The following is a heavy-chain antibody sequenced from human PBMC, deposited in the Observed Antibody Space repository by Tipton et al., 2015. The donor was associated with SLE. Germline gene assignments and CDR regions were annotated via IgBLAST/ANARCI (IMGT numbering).Heavy chain of an antibody. D-gene: IGHD3-10*01. Sequence: LRLSCTVSGGSISSSSYYWGWIRQPPGKGLEWIGSIYYSGSTYYNPSLKSRVTISVDTSKNQFSLKLSSVTAADTAVYYCARGIWFGEFLGDWGQGTLVTVSS. CDR2: IYYSGST. V-gene: IGHV4-39*07. J-gene: IGHJ4*02. CDR1: GGSISSSSYY. CDR3: ARGIWFGEFLGD.